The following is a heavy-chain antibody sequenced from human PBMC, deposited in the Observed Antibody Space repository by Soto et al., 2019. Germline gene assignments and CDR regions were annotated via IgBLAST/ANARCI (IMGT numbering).Heavy chain of an antibody. J-gene: IGHJ5*02. Sequence: EVQLVESGGGLVQPGGSLRLSCAASGFTVSTNYMIWVRQAAGKGLEWVSVIYSGGSTYYADSVKGRFTISRDNSKNTLYLQMNSLRAEDTAVYYCARQYCSGGSCYIGAFDPWGQGTLVSCSS. V-gene: IGHV3-66*04. CDR2: IYSGGST. CDR3: ARQYCSGGSCYIGAFDP. D-gene: IGHD2-15*01. CDR1: GFTVSTNY.